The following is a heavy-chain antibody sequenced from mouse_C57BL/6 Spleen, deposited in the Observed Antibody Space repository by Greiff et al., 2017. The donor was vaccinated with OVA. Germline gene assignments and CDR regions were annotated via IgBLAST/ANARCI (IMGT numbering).Heavy chain of an antibody. Sequence: QVQLQQPGAELVKPGASVKLSCKASGYTFTSYWMHWVKQRPGQGLEWIGMIHPNSGSTNYNEKFKSKSTLTVDKSSSTAYMQLSSLTSEDSAVYYCKSLRGYFDYWGKGTTLTVSS. V-gene: IGHV1-64*01. CDR1: GYTFTSYW. CDR3: KSLRGYFDY. D-gene: IGHD1-1*01. J-gene: IGHJ2*01. CDR2: IHPNSGST.